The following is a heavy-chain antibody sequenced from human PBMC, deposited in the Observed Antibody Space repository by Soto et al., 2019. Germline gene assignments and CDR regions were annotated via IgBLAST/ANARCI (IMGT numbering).Heavy chain of an antibody. J-gene: IGHJ4*02. V-gene: IGHV3-23*01. CDR3: AKDFGSGSYQATFDY. CDR2: ISGSGGST. Sequence: GGSLRLSCAASGFTFSSYAMSWVRQAPGKGLEWVSAISGSGGSTYYADSVKGGFPISRDNSKNTLYLQMNSLRAEDTAVYYCAKDFGSGSYQATFDYWGQGTLVTVSS. D-gene: IGHD1-26*01. CDR1: GFTFSSYA.